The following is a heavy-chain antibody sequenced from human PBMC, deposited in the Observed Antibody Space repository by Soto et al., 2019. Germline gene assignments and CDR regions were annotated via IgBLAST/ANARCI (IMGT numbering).Heavy chain of an antibody. V-gene: IGHV1-18*01. Sequence: ASVKVSCKASGYTFTSYGISWVRQAPGQGLEWMGWISAYNGNANYAQKLQGRVTMTTDTSTSTAYMELRSLRSDDTAVYYCARVRVAPDPPHYWGQGTLVTVAS. D-gene: IGHD3-3*01. CDR2: ISAYNGNA. CDR3: ARVRVAPDPPHY. J-gene: IGHJ4*02. CDR1: GYTFTSYG.